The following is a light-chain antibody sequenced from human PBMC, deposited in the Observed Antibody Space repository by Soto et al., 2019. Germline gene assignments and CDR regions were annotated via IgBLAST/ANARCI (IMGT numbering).Light chain of an antibody. CDR3: SSYTTSNTRQIV. CDR1: SSDVGGYNY. Sequence: QSVLTQPASWSGSPGQSITISCTGTSSDVGGYNYVSWYQHHPGKAPKLIIYDVTNRPSGVSNPFSGSKSGNTASLTISGLQPEDEADYYCSSYTTSNTRQIVFGTGTKVTV. J-gene: IGLJ1*01. CDR2: DVT. V-gene: IGLV2-14*03.